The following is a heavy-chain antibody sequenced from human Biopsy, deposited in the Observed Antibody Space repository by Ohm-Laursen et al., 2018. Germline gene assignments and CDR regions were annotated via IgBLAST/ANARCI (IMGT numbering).Heavy chain of an antibody. J-gene: IGHJ4*02. V-gene: IGHV1-18*01. Sequence: SVKVSCKASGYTFPSYGISWVRQAPGQGLEWMGWISAYNGNRNYAQKFQGRVTMTTDTSTSTAYMELRSLRSDDTAVYYCAADINVWNVNYWGQGTQVTVSS. CDR2: ISAYNGNR. CDR1: GYTFPSYG. CDR3: AADINVWNVNY. D-gene: IGHD1-1*01.